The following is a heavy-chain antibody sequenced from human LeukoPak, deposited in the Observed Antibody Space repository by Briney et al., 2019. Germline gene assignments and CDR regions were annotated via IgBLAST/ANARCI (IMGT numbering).Heavy chain of an antibody. CDR1: GGSISSYY. J-gene: IGHJ6*03. V-gene: IGHV4-59*12. CDR2: IYYSGST. D-gene: IGHD6-6*01. CDR3: ARSSWQLVQGYYYYMDV. Sequence: SETLSLTCTVSGGSISSYYWSWIRQPPGKGLEWIGYIYYSGSTNYNPSLKSRVTISVDTSKNQFSLKLSSVTAADTAVYYCARSSWQLVQGYYYYMDVWGKGTTVTVSS.